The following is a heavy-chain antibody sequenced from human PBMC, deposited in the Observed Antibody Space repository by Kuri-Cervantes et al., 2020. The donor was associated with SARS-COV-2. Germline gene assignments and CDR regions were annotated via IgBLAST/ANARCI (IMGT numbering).Heavy chain of an antibody. D-gene: IGHD3-22*01. CDR3: AREYYDSSGYYYYYYYGMDV. CDR1: GYTFTSYG. J-gene: IGHJ6*02. CDR2: IHAGNGNT. Sequence: ASVKVSCKASGYTFTSYGIHWVRQAPGQRLELMGWIHAGNGNTKYSQKFQGRVTITRDTSASTAYMELSSLRSEDTAVYYCAREYYDSSGYYYYYYYGMDVWGQGTTVTVSS. V-gene: IGHV1-3*01.